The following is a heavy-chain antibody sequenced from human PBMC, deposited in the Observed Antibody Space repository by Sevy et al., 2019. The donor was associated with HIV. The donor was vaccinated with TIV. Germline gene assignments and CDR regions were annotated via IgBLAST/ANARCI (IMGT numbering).Heavy chain of an antibody. V-gene: IGHV3-64D*06. CDR2: ISSNGGST. D-gene: IGHD3-10*01. J-gene: IGHJ4*02. CDR3: VKGPAVVRGVVFDY. Sequence: GGSLRLSCSASGFTFSSYAMHWVRQAPGKGLEYVSAISSNGGSTYYADSVKGRFTISRDNSKNTLYLQMSSLRAEETAVYYCVKGPAVVRGVVFDYWGQGTLVTVS. CDR1: GFTFSSYA.